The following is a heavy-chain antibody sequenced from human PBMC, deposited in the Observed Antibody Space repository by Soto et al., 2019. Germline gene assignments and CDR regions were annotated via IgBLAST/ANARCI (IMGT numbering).Heavy chain of an antibody. J-gene: IGHJ4*02. CDR2: INPHTGRT. CDR1: GYTFTTYN. V-gene: IGHV1-46*01. CDR3: ARGTYGDIDY. D-gene: IGHD4-17*01. Sequence: QVQLVQSGTEVKKPGASVKVSCKASGYTFTTYNIHWVRQGPGHGLEWMGIINPHTGRTSYSQNFQGRVTITRDTSTSTVYMAVSSLRSADTAMYYCARGTYGDIDYWGQGTLDSVSS.